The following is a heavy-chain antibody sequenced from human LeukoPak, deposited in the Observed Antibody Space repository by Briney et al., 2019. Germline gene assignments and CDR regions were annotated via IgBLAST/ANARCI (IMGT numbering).Heavy chain of an antibody. J-gene: IGHJ4*02. V-gene: IGHV1-18*01. Sequence: ASVKVSCKASGYTFTSYGISWVRQAPGQGLEWMGWISAYNGNTNYAQKLQGRVTMTTDTSTSTAYMELRSLRSDDTAIYFCARSSSIPPPYYFDYWGQGTLVTVSS. CDR1: GYTFTSYG. CDR2: ISAYNGNT. CDR3: ARSSSIPPPYYFDY. D-gene: IGHD6-6*01.